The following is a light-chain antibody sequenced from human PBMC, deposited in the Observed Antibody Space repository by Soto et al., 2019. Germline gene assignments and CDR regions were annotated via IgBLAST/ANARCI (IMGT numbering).Light chain of an antibody. J-gene: IGLJ2*01. CDR3: CSYTSSSTLGV. V-gene: IGLV2-14*03. CDR1: SSDVGTYNY. CDR2: DVS. Sequence: QSALTQPASVSGSPGQSITISCTGTSSDVGTYNYVSWYQQLPGKAPKLIIYDVSNRPSGVSNRFSGSKSGNTASLTISGLQAEDEADYYCCSYTSSSTLGVFGGGTKLTVL.